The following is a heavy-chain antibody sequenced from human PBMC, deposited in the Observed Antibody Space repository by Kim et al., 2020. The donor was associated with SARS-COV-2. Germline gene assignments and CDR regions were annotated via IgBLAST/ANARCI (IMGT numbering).Heavy chain of an antibody. CDR2: T. D-gene: IGHD6-6*01. CDR3: ARRIAARGFDY. J-gene: IGHJ4*02. V-gene: IGHV5-51*01. Sequence: TRHSPSFQRQVTISDDKSISTAYLQWSSRKASDTAMYYCARRIAARGFDYWGQGTLVTVSS.